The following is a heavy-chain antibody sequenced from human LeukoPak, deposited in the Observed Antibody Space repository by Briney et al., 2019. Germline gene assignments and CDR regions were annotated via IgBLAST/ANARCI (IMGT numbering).Heavy chain of an antibody. CDR1: GFTFSDYY. CDR2: ISSSGNTT. CDR3: ARGGGSSWYFDY. J-gene: IGHJ4*02. D-gene: IGHD6-13*01. V-gene: IGHV3-11*04. Sequence: GGSLRLSCAASGFTFSDYYMSWIRQAPGKGLECVSYISSSGNTTYHADSVKGRFTISRDNAKNSLYLQMSSLRAEDTAVYYCARGGGSSWYFDYWGQGTLVTVSS.